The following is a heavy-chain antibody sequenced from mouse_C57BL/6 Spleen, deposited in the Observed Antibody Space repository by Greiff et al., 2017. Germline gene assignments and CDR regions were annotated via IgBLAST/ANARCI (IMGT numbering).Heavy chain of an antibody. CDR3: ASREGDYEGYAMDY. Sequence: QVQLQQPGAELVKPGASVKLSCKASGYTFTSYWMQWVKQRPGQGLEWIGEIEPSDSYTNYNQKFKGKATLTVDTSSRTAYIQLSSLTSEDSAVYYCASREGDYEGYAMDYWGQGTSVTVSS. CDR1: GYTFTSYW. CDR2: IEPSDSYT. D-gene: IGHD2-4*01. J-gene: IGHJ4*01. V-gene: IGHV1-50*01.